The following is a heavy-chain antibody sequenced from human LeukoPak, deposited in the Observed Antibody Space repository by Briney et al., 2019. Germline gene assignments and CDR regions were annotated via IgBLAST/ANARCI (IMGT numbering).Heavy chain of an antibody. CDR2: ITHSGST. J-gene: IGHJ4*02. CDR3: ARATTITHNFDY. CDR1: VDSFSGYY. V-gene: IGHV4-34*01. D-gene: IGHD4-11*01. Sequence: SETLSLTCAVYVDSFSGYYRTWIRQPPGRGLEWIGEITHSGSTKYNPSLKSRVTISVDTSKNQFSLKLMSVTAADSAVYYCARATTITHNFDYWGQGTLVTVSS.